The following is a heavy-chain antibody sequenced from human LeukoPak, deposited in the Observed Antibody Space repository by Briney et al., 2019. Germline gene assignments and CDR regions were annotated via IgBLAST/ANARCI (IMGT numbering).Heavy chain of an antibody. CDR1: GFTFSNAW. Sequence: GGSLRLSCAASGFTFSNAWMSWVRQAPGKGLEWVSAISGSGGSTNYADSVKGRFTISRDNSKNTLYLQMNSLRAEDTAVYYCAKPPSGWSDDDYWGQGTLVTVSS. CDR3: AKPPSGWSDDDY. V-gene: IGHV3-23*01. J-gene: IGHJ4*02. D-gene: IGHD6-19*01. CDR2: ISGSGGST.